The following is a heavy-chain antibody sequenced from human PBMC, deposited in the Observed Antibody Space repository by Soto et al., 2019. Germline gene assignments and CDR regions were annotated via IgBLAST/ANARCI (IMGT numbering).Heavy chain of an antibody. CDR2: IYHSGTT. J-gene: IGHJ4*02. Sequence: SETLSLTCGVSGYSLTSGYHWGWIRQPPGKGLEWIGTIYHSGTTYYNPSLMSRVTMSVDTSKNQFSLKVTSATAADTAVYFCVRVYGRSSCFFDYWGQGTLVTVSS. CDR3: VRVYGRSSCFFDY. D-gene: IGHD1-1*01. V-gene: IGHV4-38-2*01. CDR1: GYSLTSGYH.